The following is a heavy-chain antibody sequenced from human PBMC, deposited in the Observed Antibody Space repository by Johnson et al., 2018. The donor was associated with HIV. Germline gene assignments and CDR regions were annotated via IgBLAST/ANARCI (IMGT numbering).Heavy chain of an antibody. D-gene: IGHD5-18*01. J-gene: IGHJ3*02. Sequence: QVQLVESGGGLVAPGGSLRLSCAASGFTVSSNYMNWVRQAPGKGLEWVAFIPYDGSNQLYADSVKGRFTISRDNAKNSLYLQMNSLRAEDTALYYCARAGYSYGLGAFDIWGPGTMVTVSS. V-gene: IGHV3-30*03. CDR3: ARAGYSYGLGAFDI. CDR2: IPYDGSNQ. CDR1: GFTVSSNY.